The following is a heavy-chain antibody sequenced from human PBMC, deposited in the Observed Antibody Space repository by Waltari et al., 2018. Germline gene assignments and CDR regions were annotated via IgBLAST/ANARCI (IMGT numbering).Heavy chain of an antibody. CDR1: GFTFRSYT. D-gene: IGHD3-22*01. J-gene: IGHJ4*02. CDR3: AKDRWPDSKWDADY. CDR2: IYGSDSSE. V-gene: IGHV3-23*01. Sequence: EVQLLESGGGAVQPGGSLRLSCVASGFTFRSYTMSWVRQGPGKGLEWVSTIYGSDSSEHHIDSAKGRFTISRVNSKNMVFLQMNSLRVEDTGLYYCAKDRWPDSKWDADYWGQGTQVTVSS.